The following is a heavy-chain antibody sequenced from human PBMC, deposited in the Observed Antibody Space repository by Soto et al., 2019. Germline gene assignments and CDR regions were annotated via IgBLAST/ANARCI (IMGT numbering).Heavy chain of an antibody. CDR3: AKGGFWVHYGMDV. Sequence: EVQLLESGGALAQPGGSLRLSCAASGSTFSAFSMNWVRQAPGKGLEWVSAISRSGDITYYADSVKGRFTISRDNSKNTLYLEMNSLTGDDTAVYYCAKGGFWVHYGMDVWGQGTTVIVSS. CDR2: ISRSGDIT. D-gene: IGHD2-15*01. CDR1: GSTFSAFS. J-gene: IGHJ6*02. V-gene: IGHV3-23*01.